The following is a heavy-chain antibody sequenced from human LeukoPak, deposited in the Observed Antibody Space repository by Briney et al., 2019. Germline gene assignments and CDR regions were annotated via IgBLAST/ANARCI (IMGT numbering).Heavy chain of an antibody. V-gene: IGHV4-39*01. CDR1: GGSISSSSYY. CDR3: ARGFRCSSTSCYRNWFDP. D-gene: IGHD2-2*01. J-gene: IGHJ5*02. Sequence: SETLSLTCTVSGGSISSSSYYWGWIRQPPGKGLEWIGSIYYTRSTYYNPSLKSRVTISVDTSKNQFSLKLSSVTAADTAVYYCARGFRCSSTSCYRNWFDPWGQGTLVTVSS. CDR2: IYYTRST.